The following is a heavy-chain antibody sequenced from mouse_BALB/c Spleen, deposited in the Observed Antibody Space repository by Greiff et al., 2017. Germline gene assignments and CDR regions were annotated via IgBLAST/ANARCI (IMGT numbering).Heavy chain of an antibody. CDR3: ARGNYGSYYFDY. CDR1: GYSITSGYY. Sequence: VQLKESGPGLVKPSQSLSLTCSVTGYSITSGYYWNWIRQFPGNKLEWMGYISYDGSNNYNPSLKNRISITRDTSKNQFFLKLNSVTTEDTATYYCARGNYGSYYFDYWGQGTTLTVSS. V-gene: IGHV3-6*02. D-gene: IGHD2-2*01. CDR2: ISYDGSN. J-gene: IGHJ2*01.